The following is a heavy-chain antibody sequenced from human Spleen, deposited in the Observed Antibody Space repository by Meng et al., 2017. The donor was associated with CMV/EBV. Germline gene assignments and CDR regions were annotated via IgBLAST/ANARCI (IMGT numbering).Heavy chain of an antibody. D-gene: IGHD7-27*01. CDR3: ATQLGRGDAFDI. J-gene: IGHJ3*02. V-gene: IGHV1-2*02. CDR2: IHPHRGDT. CDR1: GYTFPSYG. Sequence: ASVKVSCKASGYTFPSYGMSWLRQAPGQGLEWMGWIHPHRGDTNYAQQFQGRITLTRDTSINTGYMELTGLTSDDTAVYYCATQLGRGDAFDIWGQGTMVTVSS.